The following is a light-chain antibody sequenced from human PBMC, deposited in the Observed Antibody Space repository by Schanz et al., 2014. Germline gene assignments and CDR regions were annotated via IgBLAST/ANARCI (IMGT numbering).Light chain of an antibody. J-gene: IGKJ4*01. V-gene: IGKV3-15*01. CDR2: RAS. Sequence: EIVMTQSPATLSVSPGERATLSCRASQSVSSNLAWYQQKPGQAPRLLIYRASARATGIPDRFSGSGSGTEFTLTISRLEPEDFAVYYCQQYSKSPLTFGGGTKVEIK. CDR3: QQYSKSPLT. CDR1: QSVSSN.